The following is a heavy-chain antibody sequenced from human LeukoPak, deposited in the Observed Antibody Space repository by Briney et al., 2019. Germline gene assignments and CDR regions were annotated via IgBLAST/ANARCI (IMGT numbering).Heavy chain of an antibody. CDR2: IIPSGHTT. J-gene: IGHJ4*02. Sequence: GRSLRLSCAASGFTFDDYAMHWVRQAPGKGLEWVSGIIPSGHTTYYADSVRGRFSVSRDNSKNTVYLQLNSLRPDDTAMYYCAKDKGTYTLTGYYLDSWGQGILVTVSS. D-gene: IGHD3-9*01. CDR1: GFTFDDYA. CDR3: AKDKGTYTLTGYYLDS. V-gene: IGHV3-9*01.